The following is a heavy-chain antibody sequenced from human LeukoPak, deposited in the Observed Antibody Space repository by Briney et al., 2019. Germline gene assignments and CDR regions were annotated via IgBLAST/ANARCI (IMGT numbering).Heavy chain of an antibody. CDR1: GYTFTGYY. V-gene: IGHV1-2*02. CDR3: ARDRYSGSYYAYDY. J-gene: IGHJ4*02. D-gene: IGHD1-26*01. Sequence: GASVKVSCKASGYTFTGYYMHWVRQAPGQGLEWMGWINPNSGGTNYAQEFQGRVTMTRDTSISTAYMELSRLRSDDTAVYYCARDRYSGSYYAYDYWGQGTLVTVSS. CDR2: INPNSGGT.